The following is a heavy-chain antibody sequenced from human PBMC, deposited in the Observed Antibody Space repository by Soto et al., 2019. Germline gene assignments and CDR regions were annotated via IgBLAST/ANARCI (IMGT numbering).Heavy chain of an antibody. CDR1: GGSINSNNYY. V-gene: IGHV4-39*02. J-gene: IGHJ4*02. CDR2: IYYDGTT. Sequence: QLQLQESGPGLVKPSETLSLTCTVSGGSINSNNYYWAWIRQPPGKALAWIASIYYDGTTYYDTSLKSQVTISRDTSKNQFSLRLTSMTAADTAVYYCAKVVVAATRHSDFDSWGQGTLVTVSS. CDR3: AKVVVAATRHSDFDS. D-gene: IGHD2-15*01.